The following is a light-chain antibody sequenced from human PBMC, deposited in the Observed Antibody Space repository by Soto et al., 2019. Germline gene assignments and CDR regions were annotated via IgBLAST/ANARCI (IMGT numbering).Light chain of an antibody. CDR2: GAS. CDR3: QQYNNWPPWT. Sequence: EIVMTQSPATPSVSPGERATVSCRASQSVRSNLAWYQQKPGQAPRLLIYGASTRATGIPARFSGSGSGTEFTLTISSLQSEDFAVYYCQQYNNWPPWTFGQGTKVDIK. V-gene: IGKV3-15*01. CDR1: QSVRSN. J-gene: IGKJ1*01.